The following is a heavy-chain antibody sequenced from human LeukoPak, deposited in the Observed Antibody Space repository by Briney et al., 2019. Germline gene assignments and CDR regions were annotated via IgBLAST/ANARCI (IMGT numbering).Heavy chain of an antibody. Sequence: GGSLRLSCAASGFTFSSYAMSWVRQAPGKGLEWVAAISGSGGSTYYADSVKGRFTISRDNSKNTMYLQMNSLRAEDTAVYYCAKAGEFSYGPSPRAELDGGGQGTLATASS. CDR3: AKAGEFSYGPSPRAELDG. CDR1: GFTFSSYA. CDR2: ISGSGGST. V-gene: IGHV3-23*01. D-gene: IGHD5-18*01. J-gene: IGHJ4*02.